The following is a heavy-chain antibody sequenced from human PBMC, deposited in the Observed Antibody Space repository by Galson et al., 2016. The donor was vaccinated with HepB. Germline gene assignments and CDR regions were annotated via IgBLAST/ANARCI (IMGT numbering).Heavy chain of an antibody. CDR2: ISWNSAGI. D-gene: IGHD3-10*01. CDR3: AKDQGSGLGSAVGWCGVDV. CDR1: GFKFEEFA. Sequence: SLRLSCAASGFKFEEFAMHWVRQVPGKGLEWVAGISWNSAGIGYADSVKGRFTISRDNAKNSLYVQMNSLRAEDSALYYCAKDQGSGLGSAVGWCGVDVWGQGTTVIV. J-gene: IGHJ6*02. V-gene: IGHV3-9*01.